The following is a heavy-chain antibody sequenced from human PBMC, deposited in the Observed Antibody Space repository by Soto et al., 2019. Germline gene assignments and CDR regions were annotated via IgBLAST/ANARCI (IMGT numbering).Heavy chain of an antibody. Sequence: GESLKISCKGSGYSFTSYWISWVRQMPGKGLEWMGRIDPSDSYTNYSPSFQGHVTISADKSIRTAYLQRSSLKTSDTAMYYCARQRRRCLEWLPVYFRMLVWGAGTTGTV. V-gene: IGHV5-10-1*01. CDR2: IDPSDSYT. CDR1: GYSFTSYW. J-gene: IGHJ6*02. CDR3: ARQRRRCLEWLPVYFRMLV. D-gene: IGHD3-3*01.